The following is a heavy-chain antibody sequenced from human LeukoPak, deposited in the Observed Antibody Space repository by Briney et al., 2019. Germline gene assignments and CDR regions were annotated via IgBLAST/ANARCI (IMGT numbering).Heavy chain of an antibody. V-gene: IGHV3-30*02. CDR2: IRYDGSNK. CDR3: AKDGDSGDYFDFDY. D-gene: IGHD4-17*01. CDR1: GFTFSSYG. Sequence: GGSLRLSCAASGFTFSSYGMHWVRQAPGKGLEWVAFIRYDGSNKYYADSVKGRFTISRDNSKNTLYLQMNSLRAEDTAVYYCAKDGDSGDYFDFDYWGQGTLVTVSS. J-gene: IGHJ4*02.